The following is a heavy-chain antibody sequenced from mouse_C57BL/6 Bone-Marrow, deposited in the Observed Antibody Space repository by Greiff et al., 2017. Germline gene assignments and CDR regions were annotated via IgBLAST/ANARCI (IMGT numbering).Heavy chain of an antibody. CDR3: ARSYYEDYYAMDY. Sequence: QVQLQQPGAELVKPGASVKMSCKASGYTFTSYWITWVKQRPGQGLEWIGNIYPSDSETHYNQKFKDKATLTVDKSSSTAYMQLSSLTSEDSAVYYCARSYYEDYYAMDYWGQGTSVTVSS. J-gene: IGHJ4*01. D-gene: IGHD1-1*01. CDR1: GYTFTSYW. V-gene: IGHV1-61*01. CDR2: IYPSDSET.